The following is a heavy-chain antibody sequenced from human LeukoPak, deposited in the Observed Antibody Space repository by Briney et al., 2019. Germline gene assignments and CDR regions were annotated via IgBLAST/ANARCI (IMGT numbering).Heavy chain of an antibody. CDR1: GGSISSYY. Sequence: PSETLSLTCTVSGGSISSYYWSWIRQPAGKGLEWIGRIYTSGSTNYNPSLKSRVTISVDTSKNQFSLKLSSVTAADTAVYYCARSSITYYYGSGRTYYMDVWGKGTTVTISS. CDR3: ARSSITYYYGSGRTYYMDV. V-gene: IGHV4-4*07. J-gene: IGHJ6*03. D-gene: IGHD3-10*01. CDR2: IYTSGST.